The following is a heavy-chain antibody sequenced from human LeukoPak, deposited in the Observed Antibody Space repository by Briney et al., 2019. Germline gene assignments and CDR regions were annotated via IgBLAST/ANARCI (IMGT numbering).Heavy chain of an antibody. Sequence: GGSLRLSCAASGFIFSNYAMHWVRQAPGKGLEWVAVVSYDGSAKLYADSVTGRFTISRDNSRNTPSLQMSSLRAEDTAIYYCAKISAVAASPGAFDIWGQGTMVTVSS. J-gene: IGHJ3*02. V-gene: IGHV3-30-3*01. CDR1: GFIFSNYA. CDR2: VSYDGSAK. CDR3: AKISAVAASPGAFDI. D-gene: IGHD6-19*01.